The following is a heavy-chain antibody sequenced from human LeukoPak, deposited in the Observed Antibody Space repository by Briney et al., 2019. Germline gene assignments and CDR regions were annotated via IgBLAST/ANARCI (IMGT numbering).Heavy chain of an antibody. CDR3: ARESPIPY. Sequence: GGSLRLSCAASGXTFSSYEMNWVRQAPGKGLEWVSYISSSGSTIYYEDSVKGRFTISRDNAKNSLFLQMNSLRAEDTAVYYCARESPIPYWGQGTLVTVSS. CDR1: GXTFSSYE. V-gene: IGHV3-48*03. CDR2: ISSSGSTI. J-gene: IGHJ4*02.